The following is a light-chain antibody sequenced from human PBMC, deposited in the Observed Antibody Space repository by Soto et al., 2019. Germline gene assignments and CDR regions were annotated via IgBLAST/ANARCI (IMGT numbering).Light chain of an antibody. Sequence: DIQMTQSPSSVSASVGDRVSITCRASQGISSWLAWYQQKPGRDPTLLIYTGSSLQSGVPSSISGTGSGTDFTLTIRSLQPEDVATYYCQQANSFPLTFGGGTKVEIK. J-gene: IGKJ4*01. V-gene: IGKV1-12*01. CDR3: QQANSFPLT. CDR2: TGS. CDR1: QGISSW.